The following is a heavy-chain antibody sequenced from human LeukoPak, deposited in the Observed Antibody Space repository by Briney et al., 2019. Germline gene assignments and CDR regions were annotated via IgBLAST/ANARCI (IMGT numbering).Heavy chain of an antibody. D-gene: IGHD4-17*01. CDR1: GFTLSTYS. Sequence: GGSLRLSCAASGFTLSTYSMHWVRQAPGKGLEWVSSINTGSASTYYADSVKGRFTISRDYAKNSLYLQMNDVGVEDTAIYYCARDQYGRYAHDHWGQGILVTVSS. CDR3: ARDQYGRYAHDH. V-gene: IGHV3-21*01. CDR2: INTGSAST. J-gene: IGHJ4*02.